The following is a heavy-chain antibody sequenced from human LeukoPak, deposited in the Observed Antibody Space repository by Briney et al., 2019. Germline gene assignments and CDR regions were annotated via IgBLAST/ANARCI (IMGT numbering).Heavy chain of an antibody. CDR2: VSGSAFST. V-gene: IGHV3-23*01. D-gene: IGHD3-10*01. CDR3: AREKRWGITMVRGHIDY. J-gene: IGHJ4*02. CDR1: GFTFGSYD. Sequence: GGSLRLSCAASGFTFGSYDMSWVRQAPGKGLEWVSAVSGSAFSTYYADSVKGRFTISRDNSKDTLYLQMNSLRAEDTAVYYCAREKRWGITMVRGHIDYWGQGTLVTVSS.